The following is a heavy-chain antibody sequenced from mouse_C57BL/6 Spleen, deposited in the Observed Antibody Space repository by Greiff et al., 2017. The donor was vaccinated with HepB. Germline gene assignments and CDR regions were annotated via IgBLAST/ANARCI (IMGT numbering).Heavy chain of an antibody. V-gene: IGHV5-16*01. Sequence: EVHLVESEGGLVQPGSSMKLSCTASGFTFSDYYMAWVRQVPEKGLEWVANINYDGSSTYYLDSLKSRFIISRDNAKNILYLQMSSLKSEDTATYYCARGDSSGSWFAYWGQGTLVTVSA. D-gene: IGHD3-2*02. CDR3: ARGDSSGSWFAY. CDR1: GFTFSDYY. CDR2: INYDGSST. J-gene: IGHJ3*01.